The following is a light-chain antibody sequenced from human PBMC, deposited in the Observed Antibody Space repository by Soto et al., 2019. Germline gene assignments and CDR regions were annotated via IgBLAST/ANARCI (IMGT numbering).Light chain of an antibody. J-gene: IGKJ4*01. CDR3: QQRSNWPPT. CDR2: DTS. Sequence: EIVLTQSPVTLSLSPGDTATLSCRASESVVGYLAWYQQKPGQAPRLLMYDTSKRATGIPARFSGSGYGRDFTLTISSLEPEDFAVYYCQQRSNWPPTFGGGTKVEIK. CDR1: ESVVGY. V-gene: IGKV3-11*02.